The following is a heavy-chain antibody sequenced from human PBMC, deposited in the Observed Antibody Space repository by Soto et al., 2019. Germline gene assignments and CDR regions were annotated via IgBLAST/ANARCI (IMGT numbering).Heavy chain of an antibody. D-gene: IGHD4-4*01. CDR2: ISRTSTTL. Sequence: QAGGSLRLSCAASSFTFSDYGMNWVRQAPGKGLEWLSYISRTSTTLYYADSVKGRFTISRDNAKNSLYLQMNSLRDEETRVYYCERDRRKRNLFDPWGQGTLVTVSS. V-gene: IGHV3-48*02. J-gene: IGHJ5*02. CDR3: ERDRRKRNLFDP. CDR1: SFTFSDYG.